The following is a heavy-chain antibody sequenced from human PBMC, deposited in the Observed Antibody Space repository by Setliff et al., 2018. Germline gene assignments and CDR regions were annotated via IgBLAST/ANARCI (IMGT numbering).Heavy chain of an antibody. D-gene: IGHD2-15*01. Sequence: GSLRLSCAASGFTFTNYAMTWVRQAPGKGLDWVSSMSGSGDSTYYADSVKGRFTISRDISKNTVYLEMNSLRAEDTAVYYCAKRGPYCSGGTCHYYFDYWGQGTLVTVSS. V-gene: IGHV3-23*01. CDR1: GFTFTNYA. CDR2: MSGSGDST. CDR3: AKRGPYCSGGTCHYYFDY. J-gene: IGHJ4*02.